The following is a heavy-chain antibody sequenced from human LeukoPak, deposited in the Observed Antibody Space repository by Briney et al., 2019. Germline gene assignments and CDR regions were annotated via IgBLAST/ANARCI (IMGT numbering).Heavy chain of an antibody. J-gene: IGHJ4*02. D-gene: IGHD3-10*01. CDR3: ARDESVWGSGKPLDY. V-gene: IGHV3-33*01. Sequence: PGGSLRLSCAAPGFTFSSYGMHWVRQAPGKGLEWVAVIWFDGSNKFYADSVKGRFTISRDNSKNTLYLQMNSLRAEDTAVYYCARDESVWGSGKPLDYWGRGTLVTVSS. CDR1: GFTFSSYG. CDR2: IWFDGSNK.